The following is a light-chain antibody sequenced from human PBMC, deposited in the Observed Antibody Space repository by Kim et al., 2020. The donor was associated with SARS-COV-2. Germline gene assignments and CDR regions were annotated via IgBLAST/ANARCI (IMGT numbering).Light chain of an antibody. CDR2: TAS. CDR1: ESITKY. J-gene: IGKJ1*01. V-gene: IGKV1-39*01. Sequence: IQMTKSPSSLSASVGDRVIISCRASESITKYLNWYQQKPGRAPNLLIYTASSLQSGVPSRFSGSGYGTDFTLTISSLQPEDFATYYCQQSYKTPRTFGQGTKVDIK. CDR3: QQSYKTPRT.